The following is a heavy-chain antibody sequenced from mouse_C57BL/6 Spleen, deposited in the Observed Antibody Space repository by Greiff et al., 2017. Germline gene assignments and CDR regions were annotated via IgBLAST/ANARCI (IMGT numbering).Heavy chain of an antibody. CDR1: GYTFTSYT. CDR2: INPSSGYT. J-gene: IGHJ2*01. CDR3: ARDYYGSSYGFDY. Sequence: LEESGAELARPGASVKMSCKASGYTFTSYTMHWVKQRPGQGLEWIGYINPSSGYTKYNQKFKDKATLTADKSSSTAYMQLSSLTSEDSAVYYCARDYYGSSYGFDYWGQGTTLTVSS. V-gene: IGHV1-4*01. D-gene: IGHD1-1*01.